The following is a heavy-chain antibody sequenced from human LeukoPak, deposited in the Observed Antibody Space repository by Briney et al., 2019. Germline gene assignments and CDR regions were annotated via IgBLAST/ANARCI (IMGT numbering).Heavy chain of an antibody. Sequence: GGSLRLSCAASGFPFSDYYMSWLRQAPGKGLEGASYISSSGDSIYYADSVKGRFTISRDNAKNSVHLQMNSLRAEDTAVYYCARVVHYGSGPAVGWGQGTLVTVSS. D-gene: IGHD3-10*01. J-gene: IGHJ4*02. CDR2: ISSSGDSI. V-gene: IGHV3-11*01. CDR3: ARVVHYGSGPAVG. CDR1: GFPFSDYY.